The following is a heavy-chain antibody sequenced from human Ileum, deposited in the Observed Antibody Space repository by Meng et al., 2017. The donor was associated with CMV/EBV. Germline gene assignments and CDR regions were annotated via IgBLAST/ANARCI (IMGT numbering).Heavy chain of an antibody. V-gene: IGHV3-21*01. CDR2: ISSSYI. CDR3: ARGYTERVRVPADWFDP. D-gene: IGHD2-2*01. J-gene: IGHJ5*02. CDR1: GFTFKDYG. Sequence: GESLKISCAASGFTFKDYGMNWVRQAPGKGLEWVSSISSSYIFYAESVKGRFTISRDNAKNSLYLQMNSLRAEDTAVYYCARGYTERVRVPADWFDPWGQGTLVTVSS.